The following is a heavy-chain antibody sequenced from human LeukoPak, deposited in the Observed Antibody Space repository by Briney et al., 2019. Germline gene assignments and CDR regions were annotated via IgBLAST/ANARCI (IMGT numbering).Heavy chain of an antibody. Sequence: GASVKVSCKASGYTLTSYGISWVRQAPGQGLAWMGWISAYNGNTNYAQKLQGRVTMTTDASTSTAYMELRSLGSDDTAVYYCARDGGYGRRYYHHYGMEVWGQGTTVTVSS. CDR1: GYTLTSYG. CDR2: ISAYNGNT. D-gene: IGHD5-18*01. CDR3: ARDGGYGRRYYHHYGMEV. V-gene: IGHV1-18*01. J-gene: IGHJ6*02.